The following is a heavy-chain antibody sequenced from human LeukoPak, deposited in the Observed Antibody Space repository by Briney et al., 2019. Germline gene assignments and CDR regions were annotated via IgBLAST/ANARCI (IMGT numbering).Heavy chain of an antibody. CDR1: GGTFSSYA. CDR3: TRDRGTGDFFWFDP. V-gene: IGHV1-69*13. D-gene: IGHD1-1*01. CDR2: IIPIFGTA. Sequence: SVKVSCRASGGTFSSYAISWVRQAPGQGLEWMGGIIPIFGTANYAQKFQGRVTITADESTSTAYMELSSLRSEDTAVYYCTRDRGTGDFFWFDPWGQGTLVTVSS. J-gene: IGHJ5*02.